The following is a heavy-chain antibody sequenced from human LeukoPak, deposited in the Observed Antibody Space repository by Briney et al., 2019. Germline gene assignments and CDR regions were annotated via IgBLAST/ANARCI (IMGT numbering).Heavy chain of an antibody. CDR2: ISSSSSYI. D-gene: IGHD6-19*01. Sequence: GGSLRLSCAASGFTFSSYSMNWVRQAPGKGLEWVSSISSSSSYIYYADSVKGRFTISRDNAKNSLYLQMNSLRAEDTAVYYCARDVPLTSPAFTVAGGLYYMDVWGKGTTVTVSS. CDR3: ARDVPLTSPAFTVAGGLYYMDV. CDR1: GFTFSSYS. V-gene: IGHV3-21*01. J-gene: IGHJ6*03.